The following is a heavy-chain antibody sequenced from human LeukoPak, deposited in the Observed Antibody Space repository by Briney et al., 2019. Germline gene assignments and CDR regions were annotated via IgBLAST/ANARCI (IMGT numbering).Heavy chain of an antibody. D-gene: IGHD2-8*02. J-gene: IGHJ6*02. V-gene: IGHV3-74*01. CDR1: GFSLSGYW. CDR3: TRVQAGRSGLMDV. CDR2: ISPEGSGT. Sequence: GGSLRLSCAASGFSLSGYWMHWVRQAPGKGLVWVSRISPEGSGTTYADSVKGRFTISRDNSKNTLYLQMNSLRDDDAAVYHCTRVQAGRSGLMDVWGRGTTVTVSS.